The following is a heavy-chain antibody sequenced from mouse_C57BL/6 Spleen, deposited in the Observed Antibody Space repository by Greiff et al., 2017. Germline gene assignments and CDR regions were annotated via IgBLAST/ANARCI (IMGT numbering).Heavy chain of an antibody. CDR2: IYPGDGDT. CDR3: ARGGGYYVEWYCDV. D-gene: IGHD2-3*01. J-gene: IGHJ1*03. V-gene: IGHV1-82*01. Sequence: VQLQQSGPELVKPGASVKFSCKASGYAFSSSWMNWVKQRPGKGLEWIGRIYPGDGDTNYNGKFKGKATLTADKSSSTAYMQLSSLTSEDSAVYFCARGGGYYVEWYCDVGGTGTTVTVSS. CDR1: GYAFSSSW.